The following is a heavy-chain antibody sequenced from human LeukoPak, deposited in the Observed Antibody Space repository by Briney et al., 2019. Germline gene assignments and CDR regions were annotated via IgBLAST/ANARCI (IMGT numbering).Heavy chain of an antibody. CDR2: ISSSSSTI. Sequence: PGGSLRLSCAASGFTFSSYSMNWVRQAPGKGLEWVSYISSSSSTIYYADSVKGRFTISRDNAKNSLYLQMNSLRAEDMAVYYCAKSGQPRDTAMAYFDYWGQGTLVTVSS. CDR1: GFTFSSYS. CDR3: AKSGQPRDTAMAYFDY. D-gene: IGHD5-18*01. V-gene: IGHV3-48*04. J-gene: IGHJ4*02.